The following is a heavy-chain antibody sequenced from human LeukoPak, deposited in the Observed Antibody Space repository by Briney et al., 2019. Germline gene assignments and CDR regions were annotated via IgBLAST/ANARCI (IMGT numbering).Heavy chain of an antibody. CDR2: IIPILGIA. CDR3: ARLGPRRYYYDSSGSPQFDY. Sequence: SVKVSCKASGGTLSSYAISWVRQAPGQGLEWMGRIIPILGIANYAQTFQGRVTITADKSTSTAYMELSSLRSEDTAVYYCARLGPRRYYYDSSGSPQFDYWGQGTLVTVSS. V-gene: IGHV1-69*04. D-gene: IGHD3-22*01. J-gene: IGHJ4*02. CDR1: GGTLSSYA.